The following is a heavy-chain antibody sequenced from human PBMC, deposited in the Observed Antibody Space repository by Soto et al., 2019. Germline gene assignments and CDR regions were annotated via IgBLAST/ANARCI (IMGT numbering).Heavy chain of an antibody. CDR1: GGSLSSGGYY. CDR3: ARDPTP. Sequence: QVQLQESGPGLVKPSQTLSLTCTVSGGSLSSGGYYWRWTRQHPGKGLEWIGYIYYSGNTYYNPSLKSRLTISVDSSKTMFSMKLSSVAAADPAVYSCARDPTPWGQGTLVTVSS. CDR2: IYYSGNT. V-gene: IGHV4-31*03. J-gene: IGHJ5*02.